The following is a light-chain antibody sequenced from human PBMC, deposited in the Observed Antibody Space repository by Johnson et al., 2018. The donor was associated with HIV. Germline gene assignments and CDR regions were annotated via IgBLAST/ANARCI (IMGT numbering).Light chain of an antibody. CDR2: DNN. Sequence: SVLSQPPSVSAAPGQKVTISCSGSSSNIGNNYVSWYQQLPGTAPKLLIYDNNKRPSGIPDRFSGSKSGTSATLGITGLQTGDEADYYFGTWDSSLSAAYVFGTGTKVTVL. J-gene: IGLJ1*01. CDR1: SSNIGNNY. CDR3: GTWDSSLSAAYV. V-gene: IGLV1-51*01.